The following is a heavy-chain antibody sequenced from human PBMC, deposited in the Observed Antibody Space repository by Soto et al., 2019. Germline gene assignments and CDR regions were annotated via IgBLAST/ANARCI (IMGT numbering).Heavy chain of an antibody. CDR1: GFTFSSYE. Sequence: PGGSLRLSCAASGFTFSSYEMNWVRQAPGKGLEWVSYISGSSSYTNYADSVKGRFTISRDNAKNSLYLQMNSLRAEDTAVYYCARKYCSGGSCYLTNWFDPWGQGTLVTVSS. J-gene: IGHJ5*02. V-gene: IGHV3-21*05. CDR3: ARKYCSGGSCYLTNWFDP. D-gene: IGHD2-15*01. CDR2: ISGSSSYT.